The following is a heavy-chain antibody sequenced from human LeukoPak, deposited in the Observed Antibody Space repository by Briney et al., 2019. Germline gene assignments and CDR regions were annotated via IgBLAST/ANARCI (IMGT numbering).Heavy chain of an antibody. Sequence: ASVRVSCKASGYTFTSCNMHWVRQAPGQGLEWMGIINPSTGSTTYAQEFQDRVTMTRDTSTSTVYMDLSSLRSEDTAVYYCAREPAAGYNWFDPWGQGTLVTVSS. CDR3: AREPAAGYNWFDP. V-gene: IGHV1-46*01. CDR1: GYTFTSCN. J-gene: IGHJ5*02. D-gene: IGHD6-25*01. CDR2: INPSTGST.